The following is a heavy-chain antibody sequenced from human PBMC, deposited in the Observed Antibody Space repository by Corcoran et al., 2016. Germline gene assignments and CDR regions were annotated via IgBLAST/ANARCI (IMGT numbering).Heavy chain of an antibody. Sequence: QVQLQESGPGLVKPSETLSLTCTVSGGSISSYYWSWIRQPPGKGLEWIGYIYYSGSTNYNPSLKSRVTISVDTSKNQLSLKLSSVTAADTAVYYCARDADGLAQIDYWGQGTLVTVSS. CDR2: IYYSGST. CDR1: GGSISSYY. D-gene: IGHD3-9*01. CDR3: ARDADGLAQIDY. J-gene: IGHJ4*02. V-gene: IGHV4-59*01.